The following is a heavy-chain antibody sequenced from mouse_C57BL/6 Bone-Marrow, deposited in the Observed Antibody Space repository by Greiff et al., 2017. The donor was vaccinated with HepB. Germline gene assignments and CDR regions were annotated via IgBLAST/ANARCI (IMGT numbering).Heavy chain of an antibody. Sequence: QVQLQQPGAELVKPGASVKVSCKASGYTFTSYWMHWVKQRPGQGLEWIGRIHPSDSDTNYNQKFKGKATLTVDKSSSTAYMQLSSLTSEDSAVYYCATFITAVVATDYYAMDYWGQGTSVTVSS. CDR2: IHPSDSDT. CDR3: ATFITAVVATDYYAMDY. V-gene: IGHV1-74*01. CDR1: GYTFTSYW. J-gene: IGHJ4*01. D-gene: IGHD1-1*01.